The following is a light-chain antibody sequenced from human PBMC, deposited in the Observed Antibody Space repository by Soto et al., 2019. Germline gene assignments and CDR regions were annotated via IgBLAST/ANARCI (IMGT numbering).Light chain of an antibody. V-gene: IGLV2-14*01. CDR1: SSDVGGYRY. J-gene: IGLJ3*02. CDR2: EVS. CDR3: SSYTSSSTRA. Sequence: QSVLTQPASVSGSPGQSSTISCTGTSSDVGGYRYVSWYQQHPGKAPKLMIYEVSNRPSGVSNRFSGSKSGNTASLTISGLQAEDEADYYCSSYTSSSTRAFGRGTKLTVL.